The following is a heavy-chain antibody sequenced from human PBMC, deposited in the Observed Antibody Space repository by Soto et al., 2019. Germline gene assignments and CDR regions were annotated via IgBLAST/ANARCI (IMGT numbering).Heavy chain of an antibody. CDR3: ASSNYDFWPSPRFDY. J-gene: IGHJ4*02. Sequence: QVQLVQSGAEVKKPGSSVKVSCKASGGTFSSYAISWVRQAPGQGLAWMGGIIPIFGTANYAQQFQGRVMITADESTSTAYMELSSLRSEDTAVYYCASSNYDFWPSPRFDYWGQGTLVTVSS. CDR1: GGTFSSYA. V-gene: IGHV1-69*12. D-gene: IGHD3-3*01. CDR2: IIPIFGTA.